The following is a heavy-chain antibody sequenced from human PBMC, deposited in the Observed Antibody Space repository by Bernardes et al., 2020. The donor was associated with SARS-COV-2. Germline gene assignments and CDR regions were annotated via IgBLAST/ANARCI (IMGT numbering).Heavy chain of an antibody. CDR1: GFTFSSYW. CDR2: INHDGRTK. J-gene: IGHJ4*02. V-gene: IGHV3-74*01. Sequence: GGSLRLSCAASGFTFSSYWIHWVRQVPGKGLEWVSRINHDGRTKTYADSVKGRFIISRDNAKNTLYLQMNSLRVEDGAMYYCVRSAFSGGSGYFFDSWGQGTLVTVSS. CDR3: VRSAFSGGSGYFFDS. D-gene: IGHD3-22*01.